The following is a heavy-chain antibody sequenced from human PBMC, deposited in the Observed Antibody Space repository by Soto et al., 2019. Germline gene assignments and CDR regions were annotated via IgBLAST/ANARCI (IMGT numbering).Heavy chain of an antibody. D-gene: IGHD6-19*01. CDR2: ISGKGGST. V-gene: IGHV3-23*01. CDR1: GFIFSSYA. CDR3: AKRFEYSSGLDGFDI. Sequence: GGSLRLSCAASGFIFSSYAMTWVRQGPGKGLEWVSGISGKGGSTYYADSVKGRFIISRDNSKKTLFLQMNRRRAEDSPIYYRAKRFEYSSGLDGFDIWGQRTMVTVSS. J-gene: IGHJ3*02.